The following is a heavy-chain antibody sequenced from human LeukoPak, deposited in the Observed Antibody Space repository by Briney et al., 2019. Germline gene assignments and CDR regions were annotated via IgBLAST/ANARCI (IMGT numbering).Heavy chain of an antibody. Sequence: GASVKVSCKASGYTFTSYGISWVRQAPGQGLEWMGGIIPIFGTANYAQKFQGRVTITTDESTSTAYMELSSLRSEDTAVYYCASYQSGSYSGYFDYWGQGTLVTVSS. J-gene: IGHJ4*02. CDR1: GYTFTSYG. D-gene: IGHD1-26*01. CDR3: ASYQSGSYSGYFDY. CDR2: IIPIFGTA. V-gene: IGHV1-69*05.